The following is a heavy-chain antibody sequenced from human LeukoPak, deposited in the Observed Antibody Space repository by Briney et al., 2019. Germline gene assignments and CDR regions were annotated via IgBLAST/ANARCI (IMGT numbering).Heavy chain of an antibody. D-gene: IGHD5-12*01. Sequence: SETLSLTCTVSGGSISSTSYYWGWIRQPPGKGLEWIGSIYYSGSTYYNPSLKSRVTISLATSKNQFSLKLSSVIAADTAVYYCARHRYSAYASSDYWGQGTLVTVSS. V-gene: IGHV4-39*01. CDR1: GGSISSTSYY. J-gene: IGHJ4*02. CDR2: IYYSGST. CDR3: ARHRYSAYASSDY.